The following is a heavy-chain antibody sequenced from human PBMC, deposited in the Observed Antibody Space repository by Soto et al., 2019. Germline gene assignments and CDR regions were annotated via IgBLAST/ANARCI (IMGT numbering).Heavy chain of an antibody. CDR2: ISSSSSYI. D-gene: IGHD5-12*01. Sequence: PGESLKISCAASGFTFSSYSMNWVRQAPGKGLEWVSSISSSSSYIYYADSVKGRFTISRDNAKNSLYLQMNSLRAEDTAVYYCARVDTGYSGYVDYWGQGTLVTVSS. J-gene: IGHJ4*02. V-gene: IGHV3-21*01. CDR1: GFTFSSYS. CDR3: ARVDTGYSGYVDY.